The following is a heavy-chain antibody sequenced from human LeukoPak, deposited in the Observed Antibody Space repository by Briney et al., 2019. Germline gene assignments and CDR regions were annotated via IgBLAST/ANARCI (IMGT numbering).Heavy chain of an antibody. CDR2: IYPGDSDT. D-gene: IGHD3-9*01. Sequence: GESLKISCKGSGYSFTSYWIGWVRQVPGKGLEWMGIIYPGDSDTRYSPSFQGQVTISADKSISTAYLQWSSLKASDTAMYHCATFTIPPSAVFDYWGQGTLVTVSS. V-gene: IGHV5-51*01. CDR3: ATFTIPPSAVFDY. CDR1: GYSFTSYW. J-gene: IGHJ4*02.